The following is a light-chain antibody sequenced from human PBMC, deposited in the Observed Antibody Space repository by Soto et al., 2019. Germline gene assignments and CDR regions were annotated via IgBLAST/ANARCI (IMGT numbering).Light chain of an antibody. Sequence: QSVLTQPPSVSGAPGQRVTISCTGSSSNIGAGYDVHWYQQLPGTAPKLLIYGNSNRPSGVPDRFSGSKSGTSASLAITGLQDEDEADYYCQSYDSSLSGPRFGGGTKLTVL. CDR3: QSYDSSLSGPR. CDR1: SSNIGAGYD. V-gene: IGLV1-40*01. J-gene: IGLJ2*01. CDR2: GNS.